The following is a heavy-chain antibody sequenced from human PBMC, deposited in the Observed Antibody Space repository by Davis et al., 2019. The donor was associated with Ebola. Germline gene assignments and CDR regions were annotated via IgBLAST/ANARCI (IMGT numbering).Heavy chain of an antibody. Sequence: AASVKVSCKASGYIFTSYAMHWVRQAPGQRLEWMGWINAGNGNTKYSQKFQGRVTITRDTSASTAYMELSSLRSEDTAVYYCARDQGNVLLWFGELIGFDYWGQGTLVTVSS. CDR3: ARDQGNVLLWFGELIGFDY. D-gene: IGHD3-10*01. CDR2: INAGNGNT. V-gene: IGHV1-3*01. CDR1: GYIFTSYA. J-gene: IGHJ4*02.